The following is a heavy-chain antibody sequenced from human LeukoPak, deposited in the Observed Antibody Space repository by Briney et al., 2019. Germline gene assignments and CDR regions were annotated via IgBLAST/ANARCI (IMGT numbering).Heavy chain of an antibody. CDR2: IYYSGST. V-gene: IGHV4-59*08. CDR3: ARHRPYYDILTGYYTDAGDFDY. D-gene: IGHD3-9*01. Sequence: PSETLSLTCTVPRGSISRYYWSWIRQPPGRGREWVGHIYYSGSTKYNPSRKSRVSISVDTPKNQFSLKLSSVTAADTDVYYCARHRPYYDILTGYYTDAGDFDYWGQGTLVTVSS. CDR1: RGSISRYY. J-gene: IGHJ4*02.